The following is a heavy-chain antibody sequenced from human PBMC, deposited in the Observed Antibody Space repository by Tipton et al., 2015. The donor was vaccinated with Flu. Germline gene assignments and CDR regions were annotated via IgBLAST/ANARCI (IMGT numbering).Heavy chain of an antibody. CDR1: GYSIRSSNYY. Sequence: TLSLTCAVSGYSIRSSNYYWGWVRQPPGKGLEWIGNIFHTGTMYYNPSLKSRLTLSVDRSKNQFSLKLTSVTAADTAVYFCARRDFSNYVSEPKNWFDPWGPGVLVSVSS. D-gene: IGHD4-11*01. CDR3: ARRDFSNYVSEPKNWFDP. V-gene: IGHV4-38-2*01. J-gene: IGHJ5*02. CDR2: IFHTGTM.